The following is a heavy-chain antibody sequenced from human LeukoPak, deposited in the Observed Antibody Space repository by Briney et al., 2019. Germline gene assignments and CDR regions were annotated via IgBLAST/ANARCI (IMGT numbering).Heavy chain of an antibody. CDR2: ISYDGSNK. CDR3: AREDSSAFDY. D-gene: IGHD6-25*01. V-gene: IGHV3-30-3*01. J-gene: IGHJ4*02. CDR1: GFTFSSYA. Sequence: GGSLRLSCAASGFTFSSYAMHWVRQAPGKGLEWVAVISYDGSNKYYADSVKGRFTISRDNSKNTLYLQMNSLRAEDTAVYYCAREDSSAFDYWGQGTLVTVSS.